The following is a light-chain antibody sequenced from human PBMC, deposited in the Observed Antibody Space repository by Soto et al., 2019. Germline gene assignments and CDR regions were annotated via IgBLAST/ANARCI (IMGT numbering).Light chain of an antibody. J-gene: IGKJ5*01. Sequence: EIVLTQSPGTLSLSPGERATLSCRASQSVSCSYLAWYQQKPGQAPRLLIYAASSRATGIPDRFSGSGSGTDFTLTITRLEPDDFAVYYCQQYVSSPPITFGQGTRLEMK. CDR1: QSVSCSY. CDR2: AAS. V-gene: IGKV3-20*01. CDR3: QQYVSSPPIT.